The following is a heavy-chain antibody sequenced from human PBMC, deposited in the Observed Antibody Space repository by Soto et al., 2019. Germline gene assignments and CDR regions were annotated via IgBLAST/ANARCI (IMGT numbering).Heavy chain of an antibody. CDR1: GGSFTSNNW. CDR2: IYRTGST. CDR3: ARDPPPYGGKGGGYYYYGMDV. J-gene: IGHJ6*02. Sequence: SETLSLTCAVSGGSFTSNNWWTWVRQPPGQGLEWIGEIYRTGSTNYNPSLKSRVTMSVDTSKNQFSLKLSSVTAADTAVYYCARDPPPYGGKGGGYYYYGMDVWGQGTTVTVSS. V-gene: IGHV4-4*02. D-gene: IGHD2-15*01.